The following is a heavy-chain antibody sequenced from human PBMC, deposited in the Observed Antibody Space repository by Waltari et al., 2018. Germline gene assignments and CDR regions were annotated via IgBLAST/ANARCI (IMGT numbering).Heavy chain of an antibody. CDR3: ARVHSLGQYDTSGAESNFDH. CDR1: GFSFRSFG. V-gene: IGHV3-23*01. D-gene: IGHD3-22*01. CDR2: IGAVTST. J-gene: IGHJ4*02. Sequence: EVQLLESGGGLVKPGGSWRLSGAASGFSFRSFGIGRVRKAPGKGLEWVSAIGAVTSTYYADSVKGRFTISRDNSKNTLFLQMNSLRAEDTAIYYCARVHSLGQYDTSGAESNFDHWGQGALVTVSS.